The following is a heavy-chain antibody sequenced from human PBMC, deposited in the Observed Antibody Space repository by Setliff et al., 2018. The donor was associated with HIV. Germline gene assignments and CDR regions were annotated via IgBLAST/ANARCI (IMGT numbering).Heavy chain of an antibody. CDR3: ARDCRVGWVFTYGMDV. J-gene: IGHJ6*02. CDR1: GFTFSSYA. CDR2: ISGSGGST. V-gene: IGHV3-23*01. Sequence: PGGSLRLSCAASGFTFSSYAMHWVRQAPGKGLEWVSSISGSGGSTYYADSVKGRFTISRDNSKNTLFLQMNSLRPEDTAVYYCARDCRVGWVFTYGMDVWGQGTLVTVSS. D-gene: IGHD6-13*01.